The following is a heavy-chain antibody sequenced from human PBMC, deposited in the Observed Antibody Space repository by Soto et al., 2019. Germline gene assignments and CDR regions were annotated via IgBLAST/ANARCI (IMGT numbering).Heavy chain of an antibody. CDR2: INIYDGDT. CDR3: ATGEHVRVAARDEHYYCYQGMDV. V-gene: IGHV1-18*04. J-gene: IGHJ6*02. Sequence: GASVKVSCKASGYNFNICGIHWVRQAPGQGLEWMGWINIYDGDTNYAQKFQGRVAMTSDTSTTTASLEVRSLRSEDTAVYYCATGEHVRVAARDEHYYCYQGMDVCGHGTTVTVS. CDR1: GYNFNICG. D-gene: IGHD2-15*01.